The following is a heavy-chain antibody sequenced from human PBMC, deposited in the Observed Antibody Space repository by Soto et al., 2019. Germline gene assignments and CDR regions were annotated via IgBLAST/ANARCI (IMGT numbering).Heavy chain of an antibody. Sequence: SETLSLTCTVSGGSISSYYWSWIRQPPGKGLEWIGYIYYSGSINYNPSLKSRVTISVDTSKNQFSLKLSSVTAADTAVYYCARFPRGYSYGHFDYWGQGTLVTVSS. J-gene: IGHJ4*02. CDR2: IYYSGSI. CDR1: GGSISSYY. D-gene: IGHD5-18*01. CDR3: ARFPRGYSYGHFDY. V-gene: IGHV4-59*01.